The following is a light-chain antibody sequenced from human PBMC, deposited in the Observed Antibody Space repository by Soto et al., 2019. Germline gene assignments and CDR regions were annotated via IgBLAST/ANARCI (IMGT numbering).Light chain of an antibody. Sequence: EIVMTQSPATLSVSPGERATLSCRASQSVSSNLAWYQQKPGQAPRLLIHGASTRAAGFPARFSGSGSGTDFTLTVSSLEPEDFALYYCQQRSNWPPEITFGQGTRLEIK. CDR3: QQRSNWPPEIT. J-gene: IGKJ5*01. CDR1: QSVSSN. V-gene: IGKV3-15*01. CDR2: GAS.